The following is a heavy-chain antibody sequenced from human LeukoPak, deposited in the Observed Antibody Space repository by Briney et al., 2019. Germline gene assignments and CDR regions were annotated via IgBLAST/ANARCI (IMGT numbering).Heavy chain of an antibody. V-gene: IGHV4-34*01. Sequence: SETLSLTCAVYARSFSGYYWSWIRQPPGKGLEWIGEINHSGSTNYNPSLKSRVTISVDTSKNQFSLKLSSVTAADTAVYYCAGSSSGWYYYWGQGTLVTVSS. J-gene: IGHJ4*02. D-gene: IGHD6-19*01. CDR2: INHSGST. CDR1: ARSFSGYY. CDR3: AGSSSGWYYY.